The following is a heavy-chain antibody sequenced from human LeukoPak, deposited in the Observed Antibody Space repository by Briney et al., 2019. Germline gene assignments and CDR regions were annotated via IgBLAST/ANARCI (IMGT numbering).Heavy chain of an antibody. CDR2: IIPIFGTA. Sequence: SVKVSCKASGGTFSSYAISWVRQAPGQGLEWMGGIIPIFGTANYAQKFQGRVTITADESTSTAYMERSSLRSEDTAVYYCARDRSYGFSRAFDIWGQGTMVTVSS. J-gene: IGHJ3*02. CDR3: ARDRSYGFSRAFDI. CDR1: GGTFSSYA. D-gene: IGHD5-18*01. V-gene: IGHV1-69*13.